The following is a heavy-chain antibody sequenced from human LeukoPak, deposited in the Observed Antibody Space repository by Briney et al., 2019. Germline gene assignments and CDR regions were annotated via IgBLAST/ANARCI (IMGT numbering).Heavy chain of an antibody. CDR2: IYSGGST. J-gene: IGHJ6*02. Sequence: PGGSLRLSCAASGFTVSSNYMIWVRQAPGKGLEWVSVIYSGGSTYYADSVKGRFTISRDNSKHQLYLQMNRLRAEETAVYYCARADYYDSSVVGYSYYGMDVWGQGTTVTVSS. CDR1: GFTVSSNY. V-gene: IGHV3-66*01. D-gene: IGHD3-22*01. CDR3: ARADYYDSSVVGYSYYGMDV.